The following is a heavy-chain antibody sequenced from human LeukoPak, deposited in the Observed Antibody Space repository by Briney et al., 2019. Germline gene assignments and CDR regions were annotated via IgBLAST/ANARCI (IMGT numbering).Heavy chain of an antibody. Sequence: GGSLRLSCVGSGFTFSNHFMSWIRQVPGKEPEWLSYINSKGDNILYKDSVKGRFTISRDNAENSLYLQMNSPKAEDTTVYYCATSRVFDYWGQGALVIVSS. CDR1: GFTFSNHF. J-gene: IGHJ4*02. CDR3: ATSRVFDY. V-gene: IGHV3-11*04. CDR2: INSKGDNI.